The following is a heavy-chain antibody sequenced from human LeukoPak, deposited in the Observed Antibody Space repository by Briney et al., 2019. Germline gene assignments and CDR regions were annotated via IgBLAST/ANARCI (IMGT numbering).Heavy chain of an antibody. V-gene: IGHV3-30*02. CDR1: GFSFRSYG. D-gene: IGHD5-18*01. CDR3: VRDWIQLWLGDY. CDR2: IRYDGTTK. Sequence: GGSLRLSCAASGFSFRSYGMHWVRQAPGKGLEWLAFIRYDGTTKYYGDSVKGRFTISRDNSKNTLYLQMTSLRADDTAVYYCVRDWIQLWLGDYWGQGTLVTVSS. J-gene: IGHJ4*02.